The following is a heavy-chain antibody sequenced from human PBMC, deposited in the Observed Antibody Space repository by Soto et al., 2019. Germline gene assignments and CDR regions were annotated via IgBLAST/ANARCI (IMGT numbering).Heavy chain of an antibody. V-gene: IGHV4-30-2*01. CDR1: GGSISSGGYS. CDR2: IYHSGST. Sequence: QLQLQESGSGLVKPSQTLSLTCAVSGGSISSGGYSWSWIRQPPGKGLEWIGYIYHSGSTYYNPSLKSRAPRSVDRSKNHCSRELSSVTAADTAVYYCARDPGLWGRGTLVTVSS. CDR3: ARDPGL. J-gene: IGHJ2*01.